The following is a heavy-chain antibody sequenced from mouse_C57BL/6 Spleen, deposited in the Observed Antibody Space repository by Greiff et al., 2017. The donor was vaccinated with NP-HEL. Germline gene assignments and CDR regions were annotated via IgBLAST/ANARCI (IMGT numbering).Heavy chain of an antibody. CDR2: ISPGDGDT. V-gene: IGHV1-82*01. D-gene: IGHD1-1*01. J-gene: IGHJ2*01. Sequence: VQLQQSGPELVKPGASVKISCKASGYAFSSSWMNWVKQRPGKGLEWIGRISPGDGDTKYNGKFKGKATLTADKSSSPAYLQLSSLTSEDSAVYFCARWGYYGSSYNYFDYWGQGTTLTVSS. CDR1: GYAFSSSW. CDR3: ARWGYYGSSYNYFDY.